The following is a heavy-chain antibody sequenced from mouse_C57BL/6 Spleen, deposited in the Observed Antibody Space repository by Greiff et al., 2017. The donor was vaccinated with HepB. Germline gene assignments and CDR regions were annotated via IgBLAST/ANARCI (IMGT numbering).Heavy chain of an antibody. J-gene: IGHJ1*03. D-gene: IGHD1-1*01. CDR3: ARSVTTVVATNWYFDV. CDR1: GYTFTSYG. Sequence: QVQLKQSGAELARPGASVKLSCKASGYTFTSYGISWVKQRTGQGLEWIGEIYPRSGNTYYNEKFKGKATLTADKSSSTAYMELRSLTSEDSAVYCCARSVTTVVATNWYFDVWGTGTTVTVSS. V-gene: IGHV1-81*01. CDR2: IYPRSGNT.